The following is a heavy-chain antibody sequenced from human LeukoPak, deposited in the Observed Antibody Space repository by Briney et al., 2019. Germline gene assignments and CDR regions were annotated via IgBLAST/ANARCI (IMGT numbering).Heavy chain of an antibody. D-gene: IGHD2-21*02. CDR2: IYYSGST. CDR1: GGSLSSGGFY. CDR3: ARRAVTPRYFDY. Sequence: SETPSLPRTFSGGSLSSGGFYWGWIRQPPGKGLEWIGYIYYSGSTYYNPSLKSRVTISVDTSKNQFSLKLSSATAADTAVYYCARRAVTPRYFDYWGQGTLVTVSS. V-gene: IGHV4-31*03. J-gene: IGHJ4*02.